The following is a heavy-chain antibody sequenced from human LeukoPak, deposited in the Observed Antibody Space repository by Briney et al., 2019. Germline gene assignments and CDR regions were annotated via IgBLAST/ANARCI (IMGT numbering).Heavy chain of an antibody. CDR3: ARVGYGSGWYSLDFDY. CDR2: ISAYNGNT. J-gene: IGHJ4*02. D-gene: IGHD6-19*01. V-gene: IGHV1-18*01. Sequence: GASVKVSCKASGYTFTSYGISWVRRAPGQGLEWMGWISAYNGNTNYAQKLQGRVTMTTDTSTSTAYMELRSLRSDDTAVYYCARVGYGSGWYSLDFDYWGQGTLVTVSS. CDR1: GYTFTSYG.